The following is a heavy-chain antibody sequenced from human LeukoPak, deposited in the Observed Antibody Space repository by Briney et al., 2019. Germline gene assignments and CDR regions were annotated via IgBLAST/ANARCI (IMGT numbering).Heavy chain of an antibody. V-gene: IGHV3-7*01. CDR1: GFTFSSYW. D-gene: IGHD6-25*01. Sequence: GGSLRLSCAASGFTFSSYWMSWVRQAPGKGLEWVANIKQDGSEKYYVDSVKGRFTISRDNAENSLYLQMNSLRVEDTAVYYCARDGTPIYNSGWVYMDVWGGGTTVTISS. CDR2: IKQDGSEK. J-gene: IGHJ6*03. CDR3: ARDGTPIYNSGWVYMDV.